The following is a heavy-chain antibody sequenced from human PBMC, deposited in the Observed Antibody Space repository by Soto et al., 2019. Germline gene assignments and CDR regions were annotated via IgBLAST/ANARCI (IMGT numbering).Heavy chain of an antibody. Sequence: QVQLQESGPGLVTPSQTLSLICSVSGGSISSDNHYWSWIRQHPGKGLEWIGYISHSGSNYYNTSLKSRVTMSVDTSKNQFSLKLSSVTAADTAVYFCARDNSCSRRSCLGLDVWGQGTTVTVSS. CDR1: GGSISSDNHY. D-gene: IGHD2-2*01. CDR3: ARDNSCSRRSCLGLDV. CDR2: ISHSGSN. V-gene: IGHV4-31*03. J-gene: IGHJ6*02.